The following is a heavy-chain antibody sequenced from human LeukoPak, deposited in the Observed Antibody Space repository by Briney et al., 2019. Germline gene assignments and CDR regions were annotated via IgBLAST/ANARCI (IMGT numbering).Heavy chain of an antibody. V-gene: IGHV4-39*01. CDR2: INYSGST. CDR3: ARYVVYGSGKYYFDY. Sequence: KPSETLSRTCTVSGGSVSSTTYYWSWIRQPPGKGLEWIASINYSGSTYYNPSLKSRVTISVDTSENQFSLKLSSVTAADTAVYYCARYVVYGSGKYYFDYWGQGTLVTVSS. J-gene: IGHJ4*02. D-gene: IGHD3-10*01. CDR1: GGSVSSTTYY.